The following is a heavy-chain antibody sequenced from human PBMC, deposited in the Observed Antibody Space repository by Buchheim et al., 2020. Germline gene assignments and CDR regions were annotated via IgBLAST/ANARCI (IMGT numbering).Heavy chain of an antibody. Sequence: QVQLVESGGGVVQPGRSLRLSCAASGFTFSSYAMHWVRQAPGKGLEWVAVISYDGSNKYYADSVKVRFTISRDNSKNTLYLQMNSLRAEDTAVYYCARPLTPALYYGMDVWGQGTT. J-gene: IGHJ6*02. D-gene: IGHD3-16*01. CDR3: ARPLTPALYYGMDV. CDR1: GFTFSSYA. CDR2: ISYDGSNK. V-gene: IGHV3-30*04.